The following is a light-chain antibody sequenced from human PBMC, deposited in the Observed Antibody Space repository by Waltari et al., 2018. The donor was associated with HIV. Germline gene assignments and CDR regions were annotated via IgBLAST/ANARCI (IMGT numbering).Light chain of an antibody. CDR1: SSNIGNDA. CDR2: SNS. V-gene: IGLV1-44*01. J-gene: IGLJ2*01. CDR3: GTCDDSLNGLEL. Sequence: QSVLTQPPSASGTPGQTVTISCSGSSSNIGNDAVNWYQQLPGTAPKLLIYSNSQLPSGFPDRFSGSKSGTSASLSISGLQSDDQADYYCGTCDDSLNGLELFGGGTKLTVL.